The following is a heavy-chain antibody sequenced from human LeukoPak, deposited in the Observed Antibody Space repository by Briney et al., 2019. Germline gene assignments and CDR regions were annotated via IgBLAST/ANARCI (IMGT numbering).Heavy chain of an antibody. CDR3: ARDLRPNCSAYGYFDY. V-gene: IGHV3-53*01. Sequence: GGSLRLSCAASGFTVSSNYMSWVRQAPGKGLEWVSVIYSGGSTYYADSVKGRFIISRDNSKNTLYLQMNSLRAEDTAVYYCARDLRPNCSAYGYFDYWGQGTLVTVSS. D-gene: IGHD2-15*01. J-gene: IGHJ4*02. CDR2: IYSGGST. CDR1: GFTVSSNY.